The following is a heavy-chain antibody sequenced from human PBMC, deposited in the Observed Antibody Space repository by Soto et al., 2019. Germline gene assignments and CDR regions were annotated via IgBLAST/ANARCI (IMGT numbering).Heavy chain of an antibody. J-gene: IGHJ5*02. CDR2: ISGSEGTT. CDR1: GFTFSHYR. CDR3: AKAPANVPWWFAP. V-gene: IGHV3-23*01. Sequence: GSLILSCASSGFTFSHYRMRWLRQAPGTGLEWISAISGSEGTTYYRDSVKGRFIISRDNSKSTFYLRINSLKVEDTAVYYCAKAPANVPWWFAPWGQGT.